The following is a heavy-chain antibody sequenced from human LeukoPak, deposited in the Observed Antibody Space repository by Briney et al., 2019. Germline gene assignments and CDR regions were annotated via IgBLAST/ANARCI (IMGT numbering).Heavy chain of an antibody. CDR2: ISVDSIT. Sequence: GGSLRLSCAASGLTFSSYALSWVSQAPGKGLDWVSSISVDSITYYLDSVKGRFTISRDNSKSTLYLQMHSLGAEDTALYYCAKCNLNNCREGFDIWGQGTMVTVSS. D-gene: IGHD1-1*01. CDR1: GLTFSSYA. V-gene: IGHV3-23*01. CDR3: AKCNLNNCREGFDI. J-gene: IGHJ3*02.